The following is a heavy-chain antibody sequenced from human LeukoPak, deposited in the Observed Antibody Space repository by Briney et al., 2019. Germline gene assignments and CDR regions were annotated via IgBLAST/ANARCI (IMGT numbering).Heavy chain of an antibody. CDR2: IKQDGAEK. D-gene: IGHD1-26*01. CDR3: ARVGAWDLQRVFEY. V-gene: IGHV3-7*01. Sequence: GGSLRLSCAASGFRFGDYWMTWARHIPGKGLEWVANIKQDGAEKHYAESVEGRFIISRDNAENSLYLEMDSLKVEDTAVYYCARVGAWDLQRVFEYWGQGTLVTVSS. CDR1: GFRFGDYW. J-gene: IGHJ4*02.